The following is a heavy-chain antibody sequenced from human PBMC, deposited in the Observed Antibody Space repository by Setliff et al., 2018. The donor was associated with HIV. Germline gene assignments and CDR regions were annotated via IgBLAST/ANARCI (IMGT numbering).Heavy chain of an antibody. V-gene: IGHV4-59*11. Sequence: ASETLSLTCTVSGGSISSHYWSWIRQPPGKGLEWIGSIYYNGITNYNPSLKSRVTISVDTSKNQFSLKLSSVTAADTAVYYCARDQAWGQGTMVTVSS. CDR1: GGSISSHY. J-gene: IGHJ3*01. CDR2: IYYNGIT. CDR3: ARDQA.